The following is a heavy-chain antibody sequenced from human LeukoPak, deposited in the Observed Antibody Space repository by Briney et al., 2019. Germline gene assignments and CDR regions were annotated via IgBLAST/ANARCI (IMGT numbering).Heavy chain of an antibody. CDR2: IYNSGNT. D-gene: IGHD3-22*01. CDR3: ARGSFDSSGYYVFDY. J-gene: IGHJ4*02. CDR1: GDSITRNY. Sequence: SETLSLTCTVPGDSITRNYWSWIRQPAGKGLEWIGRIYNSGNTNYSPSLESRVTMSTDTSKNQFSLKLTSVTAADTAVYYCARGSFDSSGYYVFDYWGQGTLVTVSS. V-gene: IGHV4-4*07.